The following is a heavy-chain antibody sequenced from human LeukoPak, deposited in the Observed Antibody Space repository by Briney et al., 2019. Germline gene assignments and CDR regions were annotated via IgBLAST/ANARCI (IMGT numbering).Heavy chain of an antibody. Sequence: TGGSLRLSCAASGFTFSNYAMIWVRQAPGKGLEWVSAISGSGGSTYYADSVKGRFTISRDNSKNTLYLQMSSLRVEDAAVYYYASHLGVYSSSSFDYWGQGTLVTVSS. V-gene: IGHV3-23*01. J-gene: IGHJ4*02. CDR2: ISGSGGST. CDR3: ASHLGVYSSSSFDY. D-gene: IGHD6-6*01. CDR1: GFTFSNYA.